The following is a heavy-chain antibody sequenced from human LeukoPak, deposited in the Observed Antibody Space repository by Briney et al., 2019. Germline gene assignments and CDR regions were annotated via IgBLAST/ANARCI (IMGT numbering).Heavy chain of an antibody. V-gene: IGHV1-46*01. CDR2: INPSGGST. CDR3: ARAPGRDSSGYQPPVWGNWFDP. Sequence: GASVKVSCRTSDYTFTNYYMHWVRQAPGQGLEWMGIINPSGGSTSYAQKFQGRVTMTRDTSTSTVYMELSSLRSEDTAVYYCARAPGRDSSGYQPPVWGNWFDPWGQGTLVTVSS. CDR1: DYTFTNYY. J-gene: IGHJ5*02. D-gene: IGHD3-22*01.